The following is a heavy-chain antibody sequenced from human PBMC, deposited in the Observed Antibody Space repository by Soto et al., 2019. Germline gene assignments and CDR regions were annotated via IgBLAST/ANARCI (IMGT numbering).Heavy chain of an antibody. CDR3: AKDAEVVAAYYYFDY. J-gene: IGHJ4*02. CDR2: ISGSGGST. CDR1: GFTVSSYA. V-gene: IGHV3-23*01. Sequence: GVSLRLSCAASGFTVSSYAMSWVRQAPGKGLEWVSAISGSGGSTYYADSVKGRFTISRDNSKNTLYLQMNSLRAEDTDVYYCAKDAEVVAAYYYFDYRGKGTLVTVSS. D-gene: IGHD2-15*01.